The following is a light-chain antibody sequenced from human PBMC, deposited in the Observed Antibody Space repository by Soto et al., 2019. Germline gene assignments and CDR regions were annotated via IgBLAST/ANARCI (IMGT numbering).Light chain of an antibody. Sequence: DIQMTQSPSSVSASVGDTVTITCRASQAVSTWLAWYQQKPGGAPKLLIYAASSLQSRVPSRFSGSGSGTDFTLTIRSLQPEDFATYYCQQGASFPRTFGGGTKVEIK. CDR1: QAVSTW. J-gene: IGKJ4*01. V-gene: IGKV1-12*01. CDR2: AAS. CDR3: QQGASFPRT.